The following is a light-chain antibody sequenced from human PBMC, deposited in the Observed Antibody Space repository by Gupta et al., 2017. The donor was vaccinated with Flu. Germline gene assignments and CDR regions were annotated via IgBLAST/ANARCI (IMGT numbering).Light chain of an antibody. Sequence: PATLSASPGETPTPSCRAMQSVSSNLAWYQQKPGQVPRLLIYGASTRATGIPASFSGSGSGTEFTLTISSLQSEDFAVFYCQQYNNCPWTFGQGTKVEIK. V-gene: IGKV3-15*01. CDR1: QSVSSN. J-gene: IGKJ1*01. CDR3: QQYNNCPWT. CDR2: GAS.